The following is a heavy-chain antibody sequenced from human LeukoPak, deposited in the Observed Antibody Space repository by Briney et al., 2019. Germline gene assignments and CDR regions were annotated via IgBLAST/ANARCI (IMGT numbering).Heavy chain of an antibody. J-gene: IGHJ5*02. Sequence: GGSLRLSCAASGFTFSSYVVSWVRQAPGKGLEWVSGISGSGGSTYYADSVKGRFTISRDNSKNTVNLQMNSLRVEDTAVYYCAKMAVAGSHNWFDPWGQGTLVTVSS. D-gene: IGHD6-19*01. V-gene: IGHV3-23*01. CDR1: GFTFSSYV. CDR2: ISGSGGST. CDR3: AKMAVAGSHNWFDP.